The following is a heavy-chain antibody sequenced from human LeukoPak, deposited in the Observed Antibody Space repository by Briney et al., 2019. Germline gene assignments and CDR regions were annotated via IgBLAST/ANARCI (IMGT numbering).Heavy chain of an antibody. CDR3: ARSRGELGCSYGVDS. J-gene: IGHJ5*01. CDR1: GYTFTGYY. V-gene: IGHV1-2*02. Sequence: PVASVKVSCKASGYTFTGYYMQWVRQAPGQGLEWMGWINPNSGGTNYAQKFQGRVTMTRDTSISTAYMELSRLRSDDTAVYYCARSRGELGCSYGVDSWGQGTLVTVSS. D-gene: IGHD5-18*01. CDR2: INPNSGGT.